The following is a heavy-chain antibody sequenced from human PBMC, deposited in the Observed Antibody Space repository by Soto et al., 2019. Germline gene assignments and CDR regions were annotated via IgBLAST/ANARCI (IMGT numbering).Heavy chain of an antibody. V-gene: IGHV1-69*13. CDR2: IIPIFGTA. J-gene: IGHJ6*02. CDR1: GGTFSSYA. D-gene: IGHD2-15*01. Sequence: SSVKVSCKASGGTFSSYAISWVRQAPGQGLEWMGGIIPIFGTANYAQKFQGRVTITADESTSTAYMELSSLRSEDTAVYYCAGGYCSGGSCYYYYGMDVWGQGTTVTVA. CDR3: AGGYCSGGSCYYYYGMDV.